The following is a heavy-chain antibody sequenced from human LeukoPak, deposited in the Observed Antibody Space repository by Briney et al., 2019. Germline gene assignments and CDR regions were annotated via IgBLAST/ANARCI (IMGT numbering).Heavy chain of an antibody. CDR2: ISGNGRTT. CDR3: ARDGGVVAAMVPIYYYYYGMDV. Sequence: GGSLRLSCAASGFTFSSYAMHWIRQAPGKGLEYLSAISGNGRTTYYASSVKGRFTISRDDSMNSLYLQMNSLRAEDTAVYYCARDGGVVAAMVPIYYYYYGMDVWGQGTTVTVSS. D-gene: IGHD2-15*01. CDR1: GFTFSSYA. J-gene: IGHJ6*02. V-gene: IGHV3-64*01.